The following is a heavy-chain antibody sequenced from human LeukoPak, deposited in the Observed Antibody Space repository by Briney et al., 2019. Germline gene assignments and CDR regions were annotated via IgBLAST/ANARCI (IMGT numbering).Heavy chain of an antibody. V-gene: IGHV1-3*01. D-gene: IGHD1-14*01. CDR3: GAITVRYYYGMDV. CDR1: GYTFTSYA. Sequence: GASVKVSCKASGYTFTSYAMHWVRQAPGQRLEWMGWINAGNGNTKYPQKFQGRVTITRDTSASTAYMELSSLRSEDTAVYYCGAITVRYYYGMDVWGQGTTVTVSS. J-gene: IGHJ6*02. CDR2: INAGNGNT.